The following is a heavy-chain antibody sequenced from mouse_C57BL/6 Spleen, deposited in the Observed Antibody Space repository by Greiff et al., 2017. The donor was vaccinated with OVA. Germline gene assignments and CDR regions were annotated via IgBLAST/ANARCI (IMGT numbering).Heavy chain of an antibody. CDR1: GYTFTEYT. CDR2: FYPGSGSI. CDR3: ARHEEGSLYGYAMDY. V-gene: IGHV1-62-2*01. D-gene: IGHD1-1*01. J-gene: IGHJ4*01. Sequence: QVHVKQSGAELAKPGASVKLPCKASGYTFTEYTIHWVKQRSGQGLEWIGWFYPGSGSIKYNEKFKDKATLTADKSSSTVYMELRRLTSEDSAVYFCARHEEGSLYGYAMDYWGQGTSVTVSS.